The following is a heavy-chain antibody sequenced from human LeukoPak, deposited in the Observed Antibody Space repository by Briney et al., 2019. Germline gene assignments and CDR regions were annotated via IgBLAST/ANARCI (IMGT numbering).Heavy chain of an antibody. J-gene: IGHJ4*02. CDR3: ARGHGSGSYFQTPFDY. CDR2: ISSSSSYI. CDR1: GFTFSSYS. D-gene: IGHD3-10*01. Sequence: GGSLRLSCAASGFTFSSYSMNWVRQPPGKGLEWVSSISSSSSYIYYADSVKGRFTISRDNAKNSLYLQMNSLRAEDTALYYCARGHGSGSYFQTPFDYWGQGTLVTVSS. V-gene: IGHV3-21*01.